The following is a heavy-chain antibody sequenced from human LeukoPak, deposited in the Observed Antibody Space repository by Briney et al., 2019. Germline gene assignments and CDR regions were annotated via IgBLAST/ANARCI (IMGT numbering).Heavy chain of an antibody. CDR3: ARGSFYYYYYMDV. D-gene: IGHD6-19*01. J-gene: IGHJ6*03. CDR2: INPNSGGT. V-gene: IGHV1-2*02. CDR1: GYTFTGYY. Sequence: ASVKVSCKASGYTFTGYYMHWVRQAPGQGLEWMGWINPNSGGTNYAQKFQGRVTMTRDTSISTAYMEVSRLRSDDTAVYYCARGSFYYYYYMDVWGKGTTVTISS.